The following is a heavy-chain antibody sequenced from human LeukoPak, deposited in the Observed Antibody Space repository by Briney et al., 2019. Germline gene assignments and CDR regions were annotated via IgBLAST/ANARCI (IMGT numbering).Heavy chain of an antibody. D-gene: IGHD3-3*01. CDR1: GGSISSSSYY. Sequence: SETLSLTCTVSGGSISSSSYYWGWIRQPPGRGLEWIGSIYYSGSTYYNPSLKSRVTISVDTSKNQFSLKLSSVTAADTAVYYCARGSVLRHFNYWGQGTLVTVSS. CDR3: ARGSVLRHFNY. CDR2: IYYSGST. V-gene: IGHV4-39*01. J-gene: IGHJ4*02.